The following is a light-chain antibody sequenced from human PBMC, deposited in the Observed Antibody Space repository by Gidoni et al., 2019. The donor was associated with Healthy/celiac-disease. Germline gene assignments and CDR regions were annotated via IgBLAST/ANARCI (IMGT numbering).Light chain of an antibody. CDR1: QSISSW. CDR2: KSS. J-gene: IGKJ2*01. V-gene: IGKV1-5*03. CDR3: QLYNRHSLYP. Sequence: DSQIAQSTSTLSASVGDRVTSTCRASQSISSWLAWYQQKQGKAPKLLNYKSSSLASGVPSRFSGSRSLTEFTLTISILQPDDFATYYCQLYNRHSLYPFGQGTKLEIK.